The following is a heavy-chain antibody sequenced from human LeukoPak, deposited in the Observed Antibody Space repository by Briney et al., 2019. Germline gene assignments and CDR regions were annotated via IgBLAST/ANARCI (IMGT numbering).Heavy chain of an antibody. CDR3: ATSIDSSGYFDFDY. Sequence: GGSLRLSCAASGFTVSSSYMNWVRQAPGKGLEWVSVIYSGGTTYYADSVKGRFTMSRDNSKNTLYLQMNSLRAEDTAVYYCATSIDSSGYFDFDYWGQGTLVTVSS. CDR2: IYSGGTT. CDR1: GFTVSSSY. J-gene: IGHJ4*02. V-gene: IGHV3-66*01. D-gene: IGHD3-22*01.